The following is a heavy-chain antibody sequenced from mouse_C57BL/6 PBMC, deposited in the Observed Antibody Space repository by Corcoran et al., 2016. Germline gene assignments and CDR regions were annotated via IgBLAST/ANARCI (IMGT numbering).Heavy chain of an antibody. J-gene: IGHJ2*01. CDR1: GYTFTDYY. CDR2: INPNNGGT. D-gene: IGHD2-3*01. V-gene: IGHV1-26*01. CDR3: ARYGYDYLDY. Sequence: EVQLQQSGPELVKPGASVKISCKASGYTFTDYYMNWVKQSHGKSLEWIGDINPNNGGTSYNQKFKGKATLTVDKSSSTAYMELRSLTSEDSAVYYCARYGYDYLDYWGQGTTLTVSS.